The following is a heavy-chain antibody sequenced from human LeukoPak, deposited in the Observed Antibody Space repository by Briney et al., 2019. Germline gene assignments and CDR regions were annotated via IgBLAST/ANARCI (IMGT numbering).Heavy chain of an antibody. CDR2: FDPEDGET. Sequence: GASVKVSCKVSGYTLTELSMHWVRQAPGKGLEWMGGFDPEDGETIYAQKFQGRVTMTEDTSTDTAYMELSSLRSEDTAVYCCATDPPKERYFDWLFNWGQGTLVTVSS. J-gene: IGHJ4*02. CDR1: GYTLTELS. V-gene: IGHV1-24*01. CDR3: ATDPPKERYFDWLFN. D-gene: IGHD3-9*01.